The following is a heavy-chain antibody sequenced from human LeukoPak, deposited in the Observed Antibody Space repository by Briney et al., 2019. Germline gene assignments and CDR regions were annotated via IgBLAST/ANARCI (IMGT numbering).Heavy chain of an antibody. D-gene: IGHD3-22*01. Sequence: GASVKVSCKASGYTFTSYYMHWVRQAPGQGLEWMAIINPSGGSTSYAQKFQGRVTMTRDTSTSTVYMELSSLRSEDTAAYYCARDSRPSYDSSGYYYPGDYWGQGTLVTVSS. CDR2: INPSGGST. V-gene: IGHV1-46*01. CDR1: GYTFTSYY. J-gene: IGHJ4*02. CDR3: ARDSRPSYDSSGYYYPGDY.